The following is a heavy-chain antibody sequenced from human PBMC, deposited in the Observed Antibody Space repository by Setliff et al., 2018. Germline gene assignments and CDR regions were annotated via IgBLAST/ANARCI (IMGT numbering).Heavy chain of an antibody. D-gene: IGHD4-17*01. CDR3: ARDSYGDNLPYNWFAP. Sequence: GASVKVSCKASGGTFRSYGISWGRQASGQGLEWMGGFIPSFGTANYAQKFQGRLTITADESTSTAYMELNSLRSEDTVIYYCARDSYGDNLPYNWFAPWGQGTLVTVSS. J-gene: IGHJ5*02. CDR2: FIPSFGTA. V-gene: IGHV1-69*13. CDR1: GGTFRSYG.